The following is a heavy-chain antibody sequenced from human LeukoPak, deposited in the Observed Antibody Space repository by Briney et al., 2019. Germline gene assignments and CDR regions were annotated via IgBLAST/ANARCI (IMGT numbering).Heavy chain of an antibody. Sequence: GGSLRLSCAASGLTFSDYYMSWIRQAPGKGLEWVSYISSSGSTIYYPDSVKGRFTISRDNAKSSLYLQMNSLRAEDTADYYCARGIPRYYRYHYWGQGTLVTVSS. CDR3: ARGIPRYYRYHY. D-gene: IGHD1-26*01. J-gene: IGHJ4*02. CDR1: GLTFSDYY. CDR2: ISSSGSTI. V-gene: IGHV3-11*01.